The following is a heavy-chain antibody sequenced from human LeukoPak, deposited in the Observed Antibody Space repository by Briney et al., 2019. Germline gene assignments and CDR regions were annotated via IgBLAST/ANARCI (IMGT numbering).Heavy chain of an antibody. D-gene: IGHD2-15*01. J-gene: IGHJ4*02. V-gene: IGHV1-18*01. CDR1: GYTFTSYG. Sequence: ASVKVSCKASGYTFTSYGISWVRQAPGQGLEWMGWISAYNGNTNYAQKLQGRVTMTTDTSTSTAYMELSSLRSEDTAVYYCARAERSCSGGSCEYYFDYWGQGTLVTVSS. CDR3: ARAERSCSGGSCEYYFDY. CDR2: ISAYNGNT.